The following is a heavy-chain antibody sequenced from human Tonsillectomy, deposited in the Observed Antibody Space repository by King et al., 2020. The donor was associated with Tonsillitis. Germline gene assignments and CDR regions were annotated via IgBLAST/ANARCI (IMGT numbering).Heavy chain of an antibody. D-gene: IGHD2-21*02. CDR2: LSFDGSND. CDR3: AGRDGSLDYYYYGMDV. CDR1: GFTFSNYA. Sequence: VQLVESGGGVVQPGRSLRLSCAASGFTFSNYAMHWVRQAPGKGLEWVGFLSFDGSNDYLADSLKGRFTISRDNSKNTMYVQMNSLRVEDTAVYYCAGRDGSLDYYYYGMDVWGQGTTVTVSS. J-gene: IGHJ6*02. V-gene: IGHV3-30-3*01.